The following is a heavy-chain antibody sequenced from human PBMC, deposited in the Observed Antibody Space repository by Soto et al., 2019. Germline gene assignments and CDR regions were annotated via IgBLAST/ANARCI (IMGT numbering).Heavy chain of an antibody. D-gene: IGHD6-19*01. J-gene: IGHJ4*02. CDR1: GFTFTNYA. CDR3: AKLRAKSHIAVASDY. Sequence: GGSLRLSCAASGFTFTNYAMAWVRQTPGKGLEWVSAITGGGGSTYYADSVKGRFTISRDNSRDTLYLEMNSLRAEDTAIYFCAKLRAKSHIAVASDYWGQGTLVTVSS. CDR2: ITGGGGST. V-gene: IGHV3-23*01.